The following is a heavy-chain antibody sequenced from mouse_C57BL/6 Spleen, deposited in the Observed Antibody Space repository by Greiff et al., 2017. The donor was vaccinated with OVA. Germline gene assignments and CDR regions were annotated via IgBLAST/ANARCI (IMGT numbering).Heavy chain of an antibody. D-gene: IGHD4-1*01. Sequence: EVKLMESGGGLVKPGGSLKLSCAASGFTFSSYAMSWVRPTPEKRLEWVATISDGGSYTYYPDNVKGRFPISRDNAKNNLYLQMSHLKSEDTAMYYCAREGELFFDYWGQGTTLTVSS. CDR3: AREGELFFDY. V-gene: IGHV5-4*01. J-gene: IGHJ2*01. CDR1: GFTFSSYA. CDR2: ISDGGSYT.